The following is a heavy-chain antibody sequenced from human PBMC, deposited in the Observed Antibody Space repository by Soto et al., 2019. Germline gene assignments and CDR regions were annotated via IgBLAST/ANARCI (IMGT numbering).Heavy chain of an antibody. CDR1: GLTFRSYG. CDR2: ISYDGSNK. Sequence: GGSLRLSCAVSGLTFRSYGMHWVRQAPGKGLEWVAVISYDGSNKYYADSVKGRFTISRDNSKNTLYLQMNSLRAEDTAVYYCAKDLAGDFWSGYHYFDYWGQGTLVTVSS. V-gene: IGHV3-30*18. J-gene: IGHJ4*02. CDR3: AKDLAGDFWSGYHYFDY. D-gene: IGHD3-3*01.